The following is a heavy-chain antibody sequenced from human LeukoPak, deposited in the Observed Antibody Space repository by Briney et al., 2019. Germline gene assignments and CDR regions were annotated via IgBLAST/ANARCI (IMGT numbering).Heavy chain of an antibody. V-gene: IGHV4-39*01. Sequence: SETLSLTCTVSGXSISSSSNYWVWIRQPPGKGLELIGSVYYSGRTYYNPSLKSRVTVSVDTSKNQFSLKVRSVTAADTAVYYCARSKVREDYFDYWGQGTLVTVSS. CDR2: VYYSGRT. CDR3: ARSKVREDYFDY. CDR1: GXSISSSSNY. J-gene: IGHJ4*02. D-gene: IGHD1-26*01.